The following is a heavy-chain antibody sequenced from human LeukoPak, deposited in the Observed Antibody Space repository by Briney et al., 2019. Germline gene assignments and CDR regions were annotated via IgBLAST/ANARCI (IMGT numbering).Heavy chain of an antibody. J-gene: IGHJ4*02. CDR3: AKDMAIAVAGSSFDY. D-gene: IGHD6-19*01. CDR1: GFTFSSYA. CDR2: ISGSGGST. V-gene: IGHV3-23*01. Sequence: PGGSLRLSCAASGFTFSSYAMSWVRQAPGKGLEWVSAISGSGGSTYYADSVKGRFTISRDNSKNTLYLQMNSLRAEDTAVCYCAKDMAIAVAGSSFDYWGQGTLVTVSS.